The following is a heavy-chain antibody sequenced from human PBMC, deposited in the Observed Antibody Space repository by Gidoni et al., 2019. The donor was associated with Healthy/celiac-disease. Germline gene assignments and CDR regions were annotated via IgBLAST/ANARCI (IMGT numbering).Heavy chain of an antibody. CDR3: LGGGSGFDY. D-gene: IGHD3-16*01. CDR2: ICSGGST. J-gene: IGHJ4*02. Sequence: EVQLVESGGGLIQPGGSLRLSCSASGFTVSDNYMSWVRQSHGTGLQWVPVICSGGSTYYADSVKGRLTISRENSKNTLFLQMNSRRAEDTAVYYCLGGGSGFDYWGQGTLVTVSS. CDR1: GFTVSDNY. V-gene: IGHV3-53*01.